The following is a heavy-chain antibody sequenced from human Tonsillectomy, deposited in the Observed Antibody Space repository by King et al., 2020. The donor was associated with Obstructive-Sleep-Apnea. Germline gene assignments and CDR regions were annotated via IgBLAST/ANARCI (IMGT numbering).Heavy chain of an antibody. CDR2: ISSSTNTI. CDR1: GFTFSIYS. J-gene: IGHJ4*02. Sequence: EVQLVESGGGLVQPGGSLRLSCAASGFTFSIYSMNWVRQAPGKGLEWVSYISSSTNTIYYADSVKGRFTISRDNAQNSLYLQMNSLRDEDTAVYYCARVSKRPVASGDFDYWGQGTLVTVSS. D-gene: IGHD5-12*01. V-gene: IGHV3-48*02. CDR3: ARVSKRPVASGDFDY.